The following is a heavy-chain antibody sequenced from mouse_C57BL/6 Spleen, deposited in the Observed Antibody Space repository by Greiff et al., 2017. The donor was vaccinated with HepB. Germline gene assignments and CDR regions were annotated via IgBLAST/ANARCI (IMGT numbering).Heavy chain of an antibody. CDR3: ASWRGDYFDY. V-gene: IGHV3-6*01. CDR1: GYSITSGYY. J-gene: IGHJ2*01. Sequence: EVQLQQSGPGLVKPSQSLSLTCSVTGYSITSGYYWNWIRQFPGNKLEWMGYISYDGSNNYNPSLKNRISITRDTSKNQFFLKLNSVTTEDTATYYCASWRGDYFDYWGQGTTLTVSS. CDR2: ISYDGSN.